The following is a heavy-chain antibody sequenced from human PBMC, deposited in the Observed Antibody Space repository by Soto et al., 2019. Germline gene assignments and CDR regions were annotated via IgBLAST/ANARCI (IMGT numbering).Heavy chain of an antibody. CDR1: GGTFSSYA. V-gene: IGHV1-69*12. Sequence: QVQLVQSGAEVKKPGSSVKVSCKASGGTFSSYAISWVRQAPGQGLEWMGGIIPIFGTANYAQKFQGRVTITADEAPSAAYVELSSLSSEDTAVYYCARERDYDEYLCWGKGTLVTVSS. J-gene: IGHJ4*02. D-gene: IGHD4-17*01. CDR3: ARERDYDEYLC. CDR2: IIPIFGTA.